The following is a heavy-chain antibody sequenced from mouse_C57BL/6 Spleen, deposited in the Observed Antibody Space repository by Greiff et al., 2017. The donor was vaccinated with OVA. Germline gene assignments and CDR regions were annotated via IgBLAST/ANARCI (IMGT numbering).Heavy chain of an antibody. Sequence: EVQLQQSGAELVRPGASVKLSCTASGFNIKDDYMHWVKQRPEQGLEWIGWIDPENGDTEYASKFQGKATITADTSSNTAYLQLSSLTSEDTAFYYCTKEGGPEDYWGQGTTLTVSS. CDR2: IDPENGDT. J-gene: IGHJ2*01. CDR1: GFNIKDDY. CDR3: TKEGGPEDY. V-gene: IGHV14-4*01.